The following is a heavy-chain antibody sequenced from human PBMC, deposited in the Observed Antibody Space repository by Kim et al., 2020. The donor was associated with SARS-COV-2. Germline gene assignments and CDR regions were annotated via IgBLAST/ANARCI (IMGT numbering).Heavy chain of an antibody. Sequence: GGSLRLSCAASGFTFSRYWMHWVRQAPGKGLVWVSRINSDASTTIYADSVKGRFTISRDNAKSTLYLQMNSLRAEDTAVYYCARRSSSSRTFDYWGQGTLVTASS. CDR1: GFTFSRYW. CDR3: ARRSSSSRTFDY. D-gene: IGHD6-13*01. J-gene: IGHJ4*02. V-gene: IGHV3-74*01. CDR2: INSDASTT.